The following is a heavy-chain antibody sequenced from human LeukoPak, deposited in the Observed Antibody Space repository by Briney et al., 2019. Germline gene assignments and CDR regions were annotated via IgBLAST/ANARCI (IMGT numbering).Heavy chain of an antibody. J-gene: IGHJ4*02. Sequence: PGGSLRLSCAASGFTFSSYSMNWVRQAPGKGLEWISYINSGSSAIYYADSVKGRFTISRDNAKNSLYLQTNSLRAEDTAVYYCAAQSGSGSNYPDYWGQGTLVTVSS. D-gene: IGHD3-10*01. CDR1: GFTFSSYS. CDR3: AAQSGSGSNYPDY. V-gene: IGHV3-48*01. CDR2: INSGSSAI.